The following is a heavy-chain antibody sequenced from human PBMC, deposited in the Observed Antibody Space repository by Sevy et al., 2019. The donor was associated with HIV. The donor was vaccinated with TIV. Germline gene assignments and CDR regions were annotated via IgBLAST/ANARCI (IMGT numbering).Heavy chain of an antibody. D-gene: IGHD3-22*01. V-gene: IGHV3-30-3*01. J-gene: IGHJ4*02. CDR3: ARVNTSGYQGIDY. CDR1: GFTFSTYA. Sequence: GGSLRLSCAVSGFTFSTYALHWVRQAPGKGLEWVALISYDGSNKFYSDSVKGRFTISRDNSKKTLFLQMDSLRVEDMGVYFCARVNTSGYQGIDYWGRGTLVTVSS. CDR2: ISYDGSNK.